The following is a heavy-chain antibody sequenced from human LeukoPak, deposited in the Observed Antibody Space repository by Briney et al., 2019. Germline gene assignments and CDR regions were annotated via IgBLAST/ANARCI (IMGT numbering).Heavy chain of an antibody. V-gene: IGHV1-18*01. J-gene: IGHJ4*02. CDR3: ASARAGYFDWLLNY. CDR1: GYNFTSYG. Sequence: ASVTLCCTGSGYNFTSYGVGWVRQGHGQGLGWMGWISAYNGNTNYAQKLQRRVTMTTDTATSTAYMELRSLRSDDTAVYYCASARAGYFDWLLNYWGQRTLVTVSS. CDR2: ISAYNGNT. D-gene: IGHD3-9*01.